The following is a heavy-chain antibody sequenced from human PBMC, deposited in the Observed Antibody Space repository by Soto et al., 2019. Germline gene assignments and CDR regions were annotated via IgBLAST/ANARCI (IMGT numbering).Heavy chain of an antibody. D-gene: IGHD3-22*01. V-gene: IGHV4-4*02. J-gene: IGHJ4*02. Sequence: SETLSLTCAVSSGSIDNVYWWSWVRQSPGKGLEWIGETSRDGSTNYNPSLKSRVTISVDTSKNQFSLKLTSVTAADTAVYYCARGYFDSSGYSNPFDCWGQGTLVTVSS. CDR2: TSRDGST. CDR1: SGSIDNVYW. CDR3: ARGYFDSSGYSNPFDC.